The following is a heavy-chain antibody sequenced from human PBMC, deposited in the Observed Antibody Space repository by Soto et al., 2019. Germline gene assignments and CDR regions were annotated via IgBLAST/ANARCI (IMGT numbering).Heavy chain of an antibody. V-gene: IGHV3-30*18. Sequence: PGGSLRLSCAASGFTFSSYGMHWVRQAPGKGLEWVAVISYDGSNKYYADSVKGRFTISRDNSKNTLYLQMNSLRAEDTAVYYCAKDTEQLVLHYFDYWGQGTLVTVSS. D-gene: IGHD6-6*01. CDR1: GFTFSSYG. J-gene: IGHJ4*02. CDR3: AKDTEQLVLHYFDY. CDR2: ISYDGSNK.